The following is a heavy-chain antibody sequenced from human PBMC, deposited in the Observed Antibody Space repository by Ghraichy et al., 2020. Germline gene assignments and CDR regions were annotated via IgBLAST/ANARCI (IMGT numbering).Heavy chain of an antibody. CDR3: AKDLRFVTGTYFYYSGMDV. CDR1: GFSFSDYG. V-gene: IGHV3-30*18. D-gene: IGHD1-1*01. J-gene: IGHJ6*02. CDR2: ISYDGSNE. Sequence: GGSLRLSCAASGFSFSDYGMHWVRQAPGKGLEWVAVISYDGSNEYFADSVKGRFTISRDTSKNTVFLQMNSLRAEDTAVYYCAKDLRFVTGTYFYYSGMDVWGQGTTVTVSS.